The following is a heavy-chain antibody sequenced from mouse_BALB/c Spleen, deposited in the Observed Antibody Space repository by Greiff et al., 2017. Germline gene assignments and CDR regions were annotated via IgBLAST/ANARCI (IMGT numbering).Heavy chain of an antibody. J-gene: IGHJ4*01. CDR1: GFSLTGYG. V-gene: IGHV2-6-7*02. CDR2: IWGDGST. CDR3: ARVRREGYAMDY. Sequence: VQLQESGPGLVAPSQSLSITCTVSGFSLTGYGVNWVRQPPGKGLEWLGMIWGDGSTDYNSALKSRLSISKDNSKSQVFVKMNSLQTDDTARYYCARVRREGYAMDYWGQGTSVTVSS.